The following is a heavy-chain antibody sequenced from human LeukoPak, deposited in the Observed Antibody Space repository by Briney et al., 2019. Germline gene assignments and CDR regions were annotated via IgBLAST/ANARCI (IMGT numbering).Heavy chain of an antibody. CDR1: GFTFSRYW. CDR2: IKQDGSEA. CDR3: SNGIYDKSY. Sequence: GGSLRLSCAASGFTFSRYWMAWVRQAPGKGLEWVANIKQDGSEAVYVDSVRGRFTISRDNANNSLYLQMNSLRVEDTAMYYCSNGIYDKSYWGQGTLVTVSS. J-gene: IGHJ4*02. V-gene: IGHV3-7*01. D-gene: IGHD2-8*01.